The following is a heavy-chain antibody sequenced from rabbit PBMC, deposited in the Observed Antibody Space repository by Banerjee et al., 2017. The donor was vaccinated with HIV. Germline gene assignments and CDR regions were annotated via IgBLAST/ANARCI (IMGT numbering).Heavy chain of an antibody. CDR3: ARDAGSSSYTGIEWLDL. CDR2: IYPGFGVT. V-gene: IGHV1S45*01. CDR1: GFTLSSYW. J-gene: IGHJ5*01. Sequence: QEQLEESGGDLVKPEGSLTLTCTASGFTLSSYWICWVRQAPGKGPEWIACIYPGFGVTNYANSMKGRFTISSDNAQNTVSLQMTSLTAADTATYFCARDAGSSSYTGIEWLDLWGPGTLVTVS. D-gene: IGHD8-1*01.